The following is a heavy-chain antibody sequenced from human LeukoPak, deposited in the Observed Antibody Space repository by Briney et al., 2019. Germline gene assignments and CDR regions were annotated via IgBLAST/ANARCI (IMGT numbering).Heavy chain of an antibody. V-gene: IGHV1-69*06. CDR1: GYTFTGYY. J-gene: IGHJ4*02. CDR2: IIPIFGTA. CDR3: ARGSGTAMASDY. D-gene: IGHD5-18*01. Sequence: GASVKVSCKASGYTFTGYYMHWVRQAPGQGLEWMGGIIPIFGTANYAQKFQGRVTITADKSTSTAYMELSSLRSEDTAVYYCARGSGTAMASDYWGQGTLVTVSS.